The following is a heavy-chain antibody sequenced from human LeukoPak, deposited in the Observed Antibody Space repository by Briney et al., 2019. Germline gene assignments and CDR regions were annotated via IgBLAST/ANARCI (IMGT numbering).Heavy chain of an antibody. CDR3: ARERYYDSSGYWGPDAFDI. J-gene: IGHJ3*02. D-gene: IGHD3-22*01. CDR1: GFTFSSYS. V-gene: IGHV3-21*01. Sequence: GGTLRLSCAASGFTFSSYSMNWVRQAPGKGLEWISSISSSSSYIYYADSVKGRFTISRDNAKYSLYLQMNSLRAEDTAVYYCARERYYDSSGYWGPDAFDIWGQGTMVTVSS. CDR2: ISSSSSYI.